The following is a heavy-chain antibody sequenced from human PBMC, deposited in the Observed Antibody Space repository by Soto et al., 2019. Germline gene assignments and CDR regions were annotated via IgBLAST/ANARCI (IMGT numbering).Heavy chain of an antibody. J-gene: IGHJ6*02. CDR2: IYYSGST. Sequence: SETLSLTCTVSGGSISSSSSYWGWIRQPPGKGLEWIGSIYYSGSTYYNPSLKSPVTISVDTSKNQFSLKLSSVTAADTAVYYCASGYSSFTYYYYYGMDVWGQGTTVTVSS. CDR1: GGSISSSSSY. V-gene: IGHV4-39*01. CDR3: ASGYSSFTYYYYYGMDV. D-gene: IGHD6-13*01.